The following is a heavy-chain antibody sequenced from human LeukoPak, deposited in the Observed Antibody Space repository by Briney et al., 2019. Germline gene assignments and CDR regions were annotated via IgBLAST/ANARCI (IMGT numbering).Heavy chain of an antibody. CDR3: ARVSSSGGYYSYDTFNI. V-gene: IGHV1-2*06. Sequence: ASVKVSCKASGYTFTDCYMHWVRQAPGQGLEWMGRINPNTGTTNYAQKFQGRVTMTRDTSINTAYMELSSLRSDDTAVYYCARVSSSGGYYSYDTFNIWGQGTMVTVSS. J-gene: IGHJ3*02. CDR1: GYTFTDCY. D-gene: IGHD3-22*01. CDR2: INPNTGTT.